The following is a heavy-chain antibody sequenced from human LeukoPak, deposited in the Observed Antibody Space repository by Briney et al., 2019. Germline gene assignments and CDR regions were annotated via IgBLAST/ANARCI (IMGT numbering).Heavy chain of an antibody. CDR1: GFTFSSYG. V-gene: IGHV3-30*02. J-gene: IGHJ4*02. Sequence: QSGGSLRLSCAASGFTFSSYGMHWVRQAPGKGLEWVAFIRYDGSNKYYADSVKGRITISRDNSKNTLHLQMNSLRAEDTAVYYCAKDRRGWLQTSHDYWGQGTLVTVSS. CDR2: IRYDGSNK. D-gene: IGHD5-24*01. CDR3: AKDRRGWLQTSHDY.